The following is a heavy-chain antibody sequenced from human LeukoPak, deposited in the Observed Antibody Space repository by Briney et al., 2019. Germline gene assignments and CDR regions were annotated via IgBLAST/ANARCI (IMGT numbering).Heavy chain of an antibody. CDR3: ARGRGKQQLVHWFDP. D-gene: IGHD6-13*01. Sequence: PSETLSLTCAVYGGSFSGYYWSWIRQPPGKGLEWIGEINHSGSTNYNPSLKSRVTISVDTSKNQFSLKLSSVTAADTAVYYCARGRGKQQLVHWFDPWGQGTLVTVSS. J-gene: IGHJ5*02. CDR1: GGSFSGYY. V-gene: IGHV4-34*01. CDR2: INHSGST.